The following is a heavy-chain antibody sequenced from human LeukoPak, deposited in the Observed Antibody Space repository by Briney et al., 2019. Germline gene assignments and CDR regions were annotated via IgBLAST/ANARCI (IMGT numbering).Heavy chain of an antibody. CDR1: WFTVSVNY. J-gene: IGHJ3*02. V-gene: IGHV3-53*01. CDR3: TLPLRDVFDI. Sequence: GGSLRLSCAASWFTVSVNYMSWVRQAPGKGLEWVSIIYSAGSTNYADSVKGRFTISRDNSKNTLYLQMSSLRAEDTAVYYCTLPLRDVFDIWGQGTMVTVSS. CDR2: IYSAGST.